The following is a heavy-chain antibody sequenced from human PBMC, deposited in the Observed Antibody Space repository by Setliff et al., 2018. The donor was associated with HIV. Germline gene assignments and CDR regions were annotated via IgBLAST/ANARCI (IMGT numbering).Heavy chain of an antibody. CDR1: GFMFSNYA. J-gene: IGHJ4*02. CDR3: AKDPRAAVATICDY. D-gene: IGHD5-12*01. V-gene: IGHV3-23*01. Sequence: GGSLRLSCAVSGFMFSNYAMNWVRQGPGRELEWVSAIRGNGVDRFYTDSVRGRFTISRDNSKNTLYLQMSSLRADDTAIYYCAKDPRAAVATICDYWGQGTLVTVSS. CDR2: IRGNGVDR.